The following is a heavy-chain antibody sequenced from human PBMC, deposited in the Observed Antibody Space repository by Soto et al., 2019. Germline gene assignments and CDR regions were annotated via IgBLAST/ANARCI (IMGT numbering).Heavy chain of an antibody. CDR2: IKQDGSEK. V-gene: IGHV3-7*01. CDR3: ARDNHPDSSSYYYYYYYMDV. J-gene: IGHJ6*03. D-gene: IGHD6-6*01. CDR1: GFTFSSYW. Sequence: GGSLRLSCAASGFTFSSYWMSWVRQAPGKGLEWVANIKQDGSEKYYVDSVKGRFTISRANAKNSLYLQMNSLRAEDTAVYYCARDNHPDSSSYYYYYYYMDVWGKGTTVTVSS.